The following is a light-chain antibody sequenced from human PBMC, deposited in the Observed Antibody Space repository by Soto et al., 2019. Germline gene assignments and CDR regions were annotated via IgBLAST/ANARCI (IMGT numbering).Light chain of an antibody. V-gene: IGLV1-47*02. CDR3: QSFDTSLRGWV. J-gene: IGLJ3*02. CDR2: SNT. Sequence: QSVLTQPPSASGTPGQRVTISCSGSSSNIGSNYLYWYQQLPGTAPKLVIYSNTNRPSGVPDRFSAAKSGTSASLAISGLPAEDEADYCCQSFDTSLRGWVFGGGTKLTVL. CDR1: SSNIGSNY.